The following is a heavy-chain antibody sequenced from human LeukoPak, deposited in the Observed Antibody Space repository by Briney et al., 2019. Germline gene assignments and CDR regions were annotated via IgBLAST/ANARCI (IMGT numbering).Heavy chain of an antibody. CDR3: ARADTTMIVVVPFDY. V-gene: IGHV4-34*01. CDR2: INHSGGT. CDR1: GGSFNGYY. Sequence: SETLSLTYAVYGGSFNGYYWTWIRQPPGKGLEWIGEINHSGGTDYNPSLKSRVTISVDTSKNQFSLKLNSVTAADTAVYYCARADTTMIVVVPFDYWGQGTLVTVSS. D-gene: IGHD3-22*01. J-gene: IGHJ4*02.